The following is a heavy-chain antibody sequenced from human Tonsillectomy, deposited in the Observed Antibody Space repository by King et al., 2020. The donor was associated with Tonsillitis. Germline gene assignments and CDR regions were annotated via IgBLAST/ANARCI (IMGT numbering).Heavy chain of an antibody. D-gene: IGHD3-10*01. V-gene: IGHV1-8*02. Sequence: QLVQSGAEVKKPGASVKVSCKASGYTFTSYDINWVRQAPGQGLEWMGWMNPNSGKTDYAQKFQGRVTMTSNTPISTAYMELNSLRSEDTAVYYCARGSSPWFGEFYYGMDVWGQGTTVTVSS. CDR2: MNPNSGKT. J-gene: IGHJ6*02. CDR1: GYTFTSYD. CDR3: ARGSSPWFGEFYYGMDV.